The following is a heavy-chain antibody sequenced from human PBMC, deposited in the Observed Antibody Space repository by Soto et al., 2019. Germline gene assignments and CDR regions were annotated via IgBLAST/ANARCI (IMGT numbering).Heavy chain of an antibody. CDR3: AKDAPYNLIRNDYYYGMDV. CDR1: GFTFSSYA. CDR2: ISGSGGST. V-gene: IGHV3-23*01. J-gene: IGHJ6*02. Sequence: EVQLLESGGGLVQPGGSLRLSCAASGFTFSSYAMSWVRQAPGKGLEWVSVISGSGGSTYYADSVKGRFTISRDNSKNTLYLQMNSLRAEDTAVYYCAKDAPYNLIRNDYYYGMDVWGQGTTVTVSS. D-gene: IGHD1-1*01.